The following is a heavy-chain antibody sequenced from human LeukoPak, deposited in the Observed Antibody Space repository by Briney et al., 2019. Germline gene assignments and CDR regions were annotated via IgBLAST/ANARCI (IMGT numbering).Heavy chain of an antibody. CDR1: GFTFSSYG. Sequence: GGSLRLSCAASGFTFSSYGMHWVRQAPGKGLEWVAFIRYDGSNKYYADSVKGRFTISRDNSKNTLYLQMNSLRAEDTAVYYCVKEAYCGGDCYSNWFDPWGQGTLVTVSS. CDR2: IRYDGSNK. D-gene: IGHD2-21*02. CDR3: VKEAYCGGDCYSNWFDP. J-gene: IGHJ5*02. V-gene: IGHV3-30*02.